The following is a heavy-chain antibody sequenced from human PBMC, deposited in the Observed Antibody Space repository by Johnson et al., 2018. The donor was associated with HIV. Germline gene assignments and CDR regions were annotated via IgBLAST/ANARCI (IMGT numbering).Heavy chain of an antibody. CDR1: GFTFSSYW. Sequence: VQLVESGGGLVQSGGSLRLSCAVSGFTFSSYWMSWVRQAPGKGLEWVANIKQDGSETYSVDSVKGRFTISRDNAKNTLDLQMNRLRAEDTAVYYCVRACRDGYTCDAFDIWGQGTMVTVSS. CDR2: IKQDGSET. V-gene: IGHV3-7*02. J-gene: IGHJ3*02. D-gene: IGHD5-24*01. CDR3: VRACRDGYTCDAFDI.